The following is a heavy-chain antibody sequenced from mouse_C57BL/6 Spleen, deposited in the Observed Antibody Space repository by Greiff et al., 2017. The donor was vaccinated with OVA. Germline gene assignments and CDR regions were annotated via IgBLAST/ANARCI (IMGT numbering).Heavy chain of an antibody. J-gene: IGHJ1*03. D-gene: IGHD2-3*01. Sequence: QVQLQQSGAELVKPGASVKISCKASGYAFSSYWMNWVKQRPGKGLEWIGQLYPGDGDTNYNGKFKGKATLTADKSSSTAYMQLSSLTSEDSAVYFCARGYDGYYDWYFDVWGTGTTVTVSS. CDR1: GYAFSSYW. CDR2: LYPGDGDT. V-gene: IGHV1-80*01. CDR3: ARGYDGYYDWYFDV.